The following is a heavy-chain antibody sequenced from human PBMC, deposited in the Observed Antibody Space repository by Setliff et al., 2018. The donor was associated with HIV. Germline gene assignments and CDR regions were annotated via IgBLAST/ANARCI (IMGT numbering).Heavy chain of an antibody. CDR3: ANSHSAYFVDAFDI. Sequence: GESLKISCKGSGYSFTSYWIAWVRQMPGKGLEWMGIIHPGDSDIRYSPSFQGQVTISADKSSSTAYLQWSSLKASDTAMYYCANSHSAYFVDAFDIWGQGTMVTV. V-gene: IGHV5-51*01. J-gene: IGHJ3*02. CDR1: GYSFTSYW. D-gene: IGHD3-22*01. CDR2: IHPGDSDI.